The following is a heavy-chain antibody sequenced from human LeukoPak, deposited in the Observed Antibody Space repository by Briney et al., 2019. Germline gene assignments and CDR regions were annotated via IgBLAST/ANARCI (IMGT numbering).Heavy chain of an antibody. CDR1: GFTFYDSA. CDR2: IKSKLFDSET. CDR3: CRYEEPSGRFGDY. D-gene: IGHD3-10*01. Sequence: GGSLRLSCAASGFTFYDSAIHWVRQVPGKGLEWLGRIKSKLFDSETAYIDSVKGRFTVYRDDSKNTVFLQMSNLKTDDTALYYCCRYEEPSGRFGDYWGQGALVTVSS. J-gene: IGHJ4*02. V-gene: IGHV3-73*01.